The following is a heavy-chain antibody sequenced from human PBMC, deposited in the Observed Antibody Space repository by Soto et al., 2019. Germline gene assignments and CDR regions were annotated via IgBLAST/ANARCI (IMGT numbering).Heavy chain of an antibody. CDR2: ISAYNGNT. D-gene: IGHD6-13*01. CDR3: ARDLTASSTWYGELYSYYYGMDV. CDR1: GYTFTSYG. Sequence: GASVKVSCKASGYTFTSYGISWVRQAPGQGLEWMGWISAYNGNTNYAQKLQGRVTMTTDTSTSTAYMELRSLRSDDTAVYYCARDLTASSTWYGELYSYYYGMDVWGQGTTVTVSS. V-gene: IGHV1-18*01. J-gene: IGHJ6*02.